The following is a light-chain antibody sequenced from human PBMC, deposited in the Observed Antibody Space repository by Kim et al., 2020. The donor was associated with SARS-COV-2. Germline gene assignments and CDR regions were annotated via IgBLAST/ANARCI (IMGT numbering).Light chain of an antibody. J-gene: IGLJ1*01. CDR3: NSRDSSGNHPGV. V-gene: IGLV3-19*01. Sequence: SSELTQDPAVSVALGQTVRITCQGDSLRNYYASWYQQKPGQAPVLVIYGKNNRPSGIPDRFSGSSSGNTASMTITGAQAEDEADYYCNSRDSSGNHPGVF. CDR2: GKN. CDR1: SLRNYY.